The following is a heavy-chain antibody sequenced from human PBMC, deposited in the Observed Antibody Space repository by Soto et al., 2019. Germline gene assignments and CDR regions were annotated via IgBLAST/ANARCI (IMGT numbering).Heavy chain of an antibody. D-gene: IGHD4-17*01. CDR2: ISPESDKA. CDR3: TRVLFFISPSTVTTDAY. V-gene: IGHV1-18*01. J-gene: IGHJ4*02. Sequence: VQLVQSGAEVKKPGASVRVSCKASGYTFTSFGLSWVRQAPGQGPEWMGWISPESDKATYAHKFQGRITMTTDTSTTTDYMDLRSLRSDDTAVYYCTRVLFFISPSTVTTDAYWGQGTLVSVS. CDR1: GYTFTSFG.